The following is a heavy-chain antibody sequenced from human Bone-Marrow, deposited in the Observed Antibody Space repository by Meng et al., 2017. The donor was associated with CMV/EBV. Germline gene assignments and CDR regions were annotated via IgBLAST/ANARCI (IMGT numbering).Heavy chain of an antibody. Sequence: GGSRRLSCAPSGLSFNSQWMTWVRQAPGKGLQWVANINQDGSKTYYVDSVKGRFTISRDNSKNSLYLQVDSLRVENTAMYYCARGGRTSSAYWRDWGQGTLVTVSS. D-gene: IGHD6-6*01. CDR2: INQDGSKT. CDR3: ARGGRTSSAYWRD. CDR1: GLSFNSQW. J-gene: IGHJ4*02. V-gene: IGHV3-7*01.